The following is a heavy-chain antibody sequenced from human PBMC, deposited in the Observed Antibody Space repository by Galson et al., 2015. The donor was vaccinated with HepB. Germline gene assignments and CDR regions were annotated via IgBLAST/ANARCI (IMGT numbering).Heavy chain of an antibody. CDR3: ARDHRWYFDY. CDR1: GYSFTTNG. V-gene: IGHV1-18*04. D-gene: IGHD2-15*01. CDR2: ISANSGKT. Sequence: GYSFTTNGISWVRQAPGQGLEWMGWISANSGKTNYAQKYQNRVTLTRDTATSTVHMELRSLRSDDTAVYYCARDHRWYFDYWGQGSLVTVSS. J-gene: IGHJ4*02.